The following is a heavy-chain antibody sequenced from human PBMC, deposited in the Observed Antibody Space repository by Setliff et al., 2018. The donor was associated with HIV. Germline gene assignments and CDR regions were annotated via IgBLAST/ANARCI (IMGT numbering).Heavy chain of an antibody. V-gene: IGHV4-34*01. CDR1: GGSFSGNY. J-gene: IGHJ6*03. Sequence: SETLSLTCAVYGGSFSGNYWTWIRQSPGKGLEWIGEINHSGSTNYKLSLRSRVSISVDTSKTQFSLKLSSVTAADTAVYYCARVSSTYWYSIFRNYYYHMDVWGKGTTVTVSS. CDR3: ARVSSTYWYSIFRNYYYHMDV. CDR2: INHSGST. D-gene: IGHD2-8*02.